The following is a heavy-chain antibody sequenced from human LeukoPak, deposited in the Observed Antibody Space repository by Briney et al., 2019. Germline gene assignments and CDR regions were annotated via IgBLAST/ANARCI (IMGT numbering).Heavy chain of an antibody. J-gene: IGHJ5*02. CDR3: ARRVGATHVWFDP. CDR1: GYTFTSYY. CDR2: IYPGGGST. V-gene: IGHV1-46*01. Sequence: ASVKVSCKASGYTFTSYYIHWVRQAPGQGLEWMGIIYPGGGSTSYAQKFQGRVTMTRDMSTSTAYMELSRLRSDDTAVYYCARRVGATHVWFDPWGQGTLVTVSS. D-gene: IGHD1-26*01.